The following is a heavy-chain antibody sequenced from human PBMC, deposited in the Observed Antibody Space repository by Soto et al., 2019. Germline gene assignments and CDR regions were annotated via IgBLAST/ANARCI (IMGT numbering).Heavy chain of an antibody. Sequence: VGSLRLSCAASGFTFSNYGMSWVRQAPGKGLEWVSALPEIGTNTYYADSVKGRLTISRDNSKNTLFLQINNLRAGDTAVYYCAKKSGVGATWYFDYWGQGTLVTVSS. CDR3: AKKSGVGATWYFDY. V-gene: IGHV3-23*01. CDR1: GFTFSNYG. CDR2: LPEIGTNT. D-gene: IGHD1-26*01. J-gene: IGHJ4*02.